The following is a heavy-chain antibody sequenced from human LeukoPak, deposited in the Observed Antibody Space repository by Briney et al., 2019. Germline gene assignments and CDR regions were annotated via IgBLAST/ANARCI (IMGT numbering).Heavy chain of an antibody. CDR1: GASISNYY. Sequence: SETLSLTCTVSGASISNYYWSWIRQPPGKGLECIGYVSYSGRTNHNPSLKSRVTISADTSKNLFSLNLNSLTAADTAVYYCATQASGYNVGSLDFWGQGTLVTVSS. J-gene: IGHJ4*02. D-gene: IGHD5/OR15-5a*01. V-gene: IGHV4-59*08. CDR3: ATQASGYNVGSLDF. CDR2: VSYSGRT.